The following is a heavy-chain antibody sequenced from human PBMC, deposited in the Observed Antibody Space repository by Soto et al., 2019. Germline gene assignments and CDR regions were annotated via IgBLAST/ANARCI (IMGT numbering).Heavy chain of an antibody. D-gene: IGHD5-12*01. CDR2: YDPEKGRR. Sequence: VQYGAEVKKPGASVEVSCKVSGDSITEVSMHWVRQSPEKGLEWMGGYDPEKGRRISAQNFKGRLTMTEDTSTDTAYMKLISLETDDTAVYFCATGPPWHDFDFWGQGTLVTVSS. J-gene: IGHJ4*02. CDR1: GDSITEVS. V-gene: IGHV1-24*01. CDR3: ATGPPWHDFDF.